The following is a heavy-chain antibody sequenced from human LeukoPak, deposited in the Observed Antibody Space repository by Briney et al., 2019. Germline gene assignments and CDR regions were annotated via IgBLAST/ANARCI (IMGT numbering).Heavy chain of an antibody. Sequence: PSETLSLTCTASGGSISSYYWSWIRQPAGKGLEWVGRIYTSGSTNYNPSLKSRGTMSVDTTTNQISLKLSSATAAQAAVWYCGGDDKGDPRYFQHWGEGTLVTVSP. CDR2: IYTSGST. V-gene: IGHV4-4*07. J-gene: IGHJ1*01. CDR3: GGDDKGDPRYFQH. CDR1: GGSISSYY. D-gene: IGHD2-21*02.